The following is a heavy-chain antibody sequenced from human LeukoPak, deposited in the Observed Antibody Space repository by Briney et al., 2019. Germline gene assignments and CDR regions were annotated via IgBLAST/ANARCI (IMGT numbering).Heavy chain of an antibody. V-gene: IGHV5-51*01. CDR3: ARRGRPRAFDI. D-gene: IGHD3-16*01. Sequence: GESLKISCKASGYSFTNYWIGWMRQMPGKGLEWVGIIYPGDSDTRYSPSFQGQVIISADKSISTAYLQWSSLKASDTAIYYCARRGRPRAFDIWGQGTMVIVSS. CDR2: IYPGDSDT. J-gene: IGHJ3*02. CDR1: GYSFTNYW.